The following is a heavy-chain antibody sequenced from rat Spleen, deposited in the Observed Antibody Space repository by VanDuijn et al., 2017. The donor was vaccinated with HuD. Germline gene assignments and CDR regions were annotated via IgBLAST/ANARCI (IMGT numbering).Heavy chain of an antibody. V-gene: IGHV5S23*01. Sequence: EVQLVESGGGLVQPGRSLKLSCAASGFTVSDYDMAWVRQAPTKGLEWVASISTSGGSTYYRDSVKGRFTISRDIAKSTLYLQMNSLRSEDTATYYCTRGTYYRHWGQGVMVTVSS. CDR1: GFTVSDYD. CDR2: ISTSGGST. J-gene: IGHJ2*01. D-gene: IGHD1-12*01. CDR3: TRGTYYRH.